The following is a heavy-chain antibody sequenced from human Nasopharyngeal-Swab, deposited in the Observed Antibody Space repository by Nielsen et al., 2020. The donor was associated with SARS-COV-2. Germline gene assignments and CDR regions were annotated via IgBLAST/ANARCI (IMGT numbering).Heavy chain of an antibody. J-gene: IGHJ4*02. V-gene: IGHV1-2*02. D-gene: IGHD4-17*01. CDR3: ARDDYGDYGYFGH. CDR2: MKPSSGGT. Sequence: ASVKVSCKASGYTFTDYYLHWVRQAPGQGLEWMGWMKPSSGGTNYAQKFQGRVTMTSDTSINTAYMELRRLRSDDTAVYYCARDDYGDYGYFGHWGQGTLVTVSS. CDR1: GYTFTDYY.